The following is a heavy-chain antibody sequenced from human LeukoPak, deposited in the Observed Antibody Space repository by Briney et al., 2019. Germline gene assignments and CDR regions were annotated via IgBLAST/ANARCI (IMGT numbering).Heavy chain of an antibody. CDR1: GFTFSSYG. CDR2: ISYDGSNK. V-gene: IGHV3-30*18. J-gene: IGHJ4*02. CDR3: AKDRGCPDY. Sequence: GGSLRLSCAASGFTFSSYGMHWVRQAPGKGLEWAAVISYDGSNKYYADSVKGRFTISRDNSKNTLYLQMNSLRAEDTAVYYCAKDRGCPDYWGQGTLVTVSS. D-gene: IGHD3-16*01.